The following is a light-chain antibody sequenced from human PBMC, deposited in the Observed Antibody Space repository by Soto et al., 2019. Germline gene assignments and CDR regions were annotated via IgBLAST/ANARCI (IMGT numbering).Light chain of an antibody. Sequence: EIVLTQSPATLSVSPGERVTLSCRTSQSISTNLAWYQQKPGQAPRLLIYGPSTRATGVPARFSGSGSGTEFTLTLSSLHSEAFAIYYCQQYTHWPVWTFGQGTKV. CDR2: GPS. J-gene: IGKJ1*01. V-gene: IGKV3-15*01. CDR3: QQYTHWPVWT. CDR1: QSISTN.